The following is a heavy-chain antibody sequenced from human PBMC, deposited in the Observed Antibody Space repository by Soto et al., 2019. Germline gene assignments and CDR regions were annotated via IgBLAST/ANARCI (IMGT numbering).Heavy chain of an antibody. V-gene: IGHV3-21*01. D-gene: IGHD3-22*01. Sequence: GGSLRLSCAASGFTFSSYSMNWVRQAPGKGLEWVSSISSSSSYIYYADSVKGRFTISRDNAKNSLYLQMNSLRAEDTAVYYCARDVWSSGWVGAFDIWGQGTMVTVSS. CDR1: GFTFSSYS. CDR3: ARDVWSSGWVGAFDI. CDR2: ISSSSSYI. J-gene: IGHJ3*02.